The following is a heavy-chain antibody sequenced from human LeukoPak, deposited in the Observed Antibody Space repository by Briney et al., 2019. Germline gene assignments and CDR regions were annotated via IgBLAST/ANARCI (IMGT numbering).Heavy chain of an antibody. CDR2: FPSRSTTI. V-gene: IGHV3-48*03. D-gene: IGHD1-20*01. CDR3: ARAGNWNYFDY. Sequence: GGSLRLSCAASGCTFSSYEMNWGRQAPGKGVVLVSYFPSRSTTIYYPSSVKRRFTISRDNTKTSLYLQINSLRADDTAVYYCARAGNWNYFDYWGQGTLVTVSS. J-gene: IGHJ4*02. CDR1: GCTFSSYE.